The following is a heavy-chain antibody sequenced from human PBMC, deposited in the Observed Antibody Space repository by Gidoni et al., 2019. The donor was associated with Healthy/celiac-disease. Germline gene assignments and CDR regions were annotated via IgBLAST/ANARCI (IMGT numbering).Heavy chain of an antibody. V-gene: IGHV3-7*03. CDR1: GFTFSSYW. CDR3: ARDNSDYSNYYDYGMDV. D-gene: IGHD4-4*01. Sequence: EVQLVASGGGLVQPGGSLRLSCAASGFTFSSYWMSWVRQAPGKWLEWVANIKQEGSEKYYVDSVKGRFTISRDNAKNSLYLQMNSLRAEDTAVYYCARDNSDYSNYYDYGMDVWGQGTTVTVSS. J-gene: IGHJ6*02. CDR2: IKQEGSEK.